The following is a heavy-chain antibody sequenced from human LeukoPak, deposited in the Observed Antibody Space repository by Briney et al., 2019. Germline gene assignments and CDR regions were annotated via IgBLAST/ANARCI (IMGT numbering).Heavy chain of an antibody. J-gene: IGHJ4*02. CDR1: GFTFSSYG. Sequence: PGGSLRLSCAASGFTFSSYGMHWVRQAPGKGLEWVTFIRYDGSNKHYTDSVKGRFTISRDNSKNTLYLQLNNLRAEDTAVYYCAKDTPAYDSSGCYYPYLDYWGRGTLVTVSS. D-gene: IGHD3-22*01. CDR3: AKDTPAYDSSGCYYPYLDY. CDR2: IRYDGSNK. V-gene: IGHV3-30*02.